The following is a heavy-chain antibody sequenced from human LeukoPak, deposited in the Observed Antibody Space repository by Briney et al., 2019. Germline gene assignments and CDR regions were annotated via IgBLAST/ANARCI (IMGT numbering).Heavy chain of an antibody. V-gene: IGHV3-21*01. Sequence: GGSLRLSCAASGFTFSDYTMNWVRQAPGKGLEWLSSIGTAGNYIFYADSVQGRFTISRDNANDSIYLEMKSLRVEDTATYYCATNLFCASASCLWGQGTLVTVSS. J-gene: IGHJ4*02. CDR1: GFTFSDYT. D-gene: IGHD2-2*01. CDR2: IGTAGNYI. CDR3: ATNLFCASASCL.